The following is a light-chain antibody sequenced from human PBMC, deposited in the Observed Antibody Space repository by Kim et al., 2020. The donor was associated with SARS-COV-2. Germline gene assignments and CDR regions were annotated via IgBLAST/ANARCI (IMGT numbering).Light chain of an antibody. CDR3: QSYDSDNHWV. Sequence: TVNISCTRSIGSIGTNYVQWYQQLPDSAPTTVIYADDQRPSGISDRFSAFIDSSSNSASLTISGLRTEDEADYYCQSYDSDNHWVFGGGTQLTVL. CDR1: IGSIGTNY. J-gene: IGLJ3*02. CDR2: ADD. V-gene: IGLV6-57*03.